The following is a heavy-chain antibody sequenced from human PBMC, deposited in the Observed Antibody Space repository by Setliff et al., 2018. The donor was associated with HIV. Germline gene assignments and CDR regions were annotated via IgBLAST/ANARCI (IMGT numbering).Heavy chain of an antibody. CDR2: IIPIFGTA. D-gene: IGHD5-18*01. Sequence: SVKVSCKASGGTFSSYAISWVRQAPGQGLEWMGGIIPIFGTANYAQKFQGRVTITADESTSTAYMELSSLRAEDTAVYYCAKSQQMGYSYGLNFDYWGQGTLVTVSS. CDR3: AKSQQMGYSYGLNFDY. V-gene: IGHV1-69*13. J-gene: IGHJ4*02. CDR1: GGTFSSYA.